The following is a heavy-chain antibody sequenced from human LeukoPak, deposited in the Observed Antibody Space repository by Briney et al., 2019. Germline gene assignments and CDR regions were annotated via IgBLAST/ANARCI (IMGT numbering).Heavy chain of an antibody. Sequence: ASVKVSCKASGYTFTSYAMHWVRQAPGQRLEWMGWINAGNGNIKYSQKFQGRVTITRDTSASTAYMELSSLRSEDTAVYYCARDRLRSGWHAPFDYWGQGTLVTVSS. CDR3: ARDRLRSGWHAPFDY. CDR2: INAGNGNI. D-gene: IGHD6-19*01. J-gene: IGHJ4*02. CDR1: GYTFTSYA. V-gene: IGHV1-3*01.